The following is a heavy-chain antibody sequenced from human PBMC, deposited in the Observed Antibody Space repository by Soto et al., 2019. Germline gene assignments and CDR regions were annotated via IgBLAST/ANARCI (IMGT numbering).Heavy chain of an antibody. CDR1: GGTFRSYA. CDR2: IIPLVRTP. V-gene: IGHV1-69*12. D-gene: IGHD3-3*02. J-gene: IGHJ6*02. CDR3: ARDNGRPQLGGNYYYITDV. Sequence: QVQLVQSGAEVKEPGSSVKISCQASGGTFRSYALSWVRQAPGQGLEWMGGIIPLVRTPDYAQKFQGRVTITADESTSTAYMELSSLRSEDTAIYYCARDNGRPQLGGNYYYITDVWGQGTTITVSS.